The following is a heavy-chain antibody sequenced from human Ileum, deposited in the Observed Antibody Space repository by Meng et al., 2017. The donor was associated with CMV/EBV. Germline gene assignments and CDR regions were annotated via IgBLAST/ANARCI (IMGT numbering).Heavy chain of an antibody. CDR3: AREMSRTGFFDY. CDR1: GGPRDSGDYY. CDR2: IHISGAT. V-gene: IGHV4-61*02. D-gene: IGHD1-1*01. Sequence: QSQRMAPGLWLPPDTLSVTCTRSGGPRDSGDYYWSWIRPPAGKGLEWIGRIHISGATNYNPSPKSRVTMSVDTSKNQFSLKVRSVTAADTAVYYCAREMSRTGFFDYWGQGNLVTVSS. J-gene: IGHJ4*02.